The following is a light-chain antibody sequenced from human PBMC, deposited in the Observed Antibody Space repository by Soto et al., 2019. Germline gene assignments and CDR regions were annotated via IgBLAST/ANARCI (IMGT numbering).Light chain of an antibody. CDR3: QQYGSSSGT. Sequence: EIVLTQSPGTLSLSPVERATLYFRASQSVSSSYLAWYQQKPGQAPRLLIYGASSRATGIPDRFSGSGSGTDFTLTISRLEPEDFAVYYCQQYGSSSGTCGQGTKGDIK. CDR2: GAS. CDR1: QSVSSSY. V-gene: IGKV3-20*01. J-gene: IGKJ1*01.